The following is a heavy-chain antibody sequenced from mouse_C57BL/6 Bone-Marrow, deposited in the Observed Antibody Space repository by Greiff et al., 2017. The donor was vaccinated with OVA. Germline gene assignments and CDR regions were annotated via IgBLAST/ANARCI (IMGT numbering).Heavy chain of an antibody. Sequence: VKLVESGAELARPGASVKLSCKASGYTFTSYGISWVKQRTGQGLEWIGEIYPRSGNTYYNEKFKGKATLTADKSSSTAYMELRSLTSEDSAVYFCARWGYGNYEAYWGQGTLVTVSA. CDR2: IYPRSGNT. J-gene: IGHJ3*01. D-gene: IGHD2-10*02. CDR1: GYTFTSYG. CDR3: ARWGYGNYEAY. V-gene: IGHV1-81*01.